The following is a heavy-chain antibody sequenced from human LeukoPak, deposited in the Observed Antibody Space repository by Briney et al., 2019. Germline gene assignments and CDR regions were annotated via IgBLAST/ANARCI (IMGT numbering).Heavy chain of an antibody. CDR2: INHSGST. CDR3: ARGPNDSDSSAHNGILSYGLDV. V-gene: IGHV4-34*01. J-gene: IGHJ6*02. CDR1: VGSFSGFH. D-gene: IGHD3-22*01. Sequence: PSETLSLTCAVYVGSFSGFHWTWIRQPPGKRLEWIGEINHSGSTNYNPSLKSRFTMSVDTSKNQFSLKLTSVTAADTAVYYCARGPNDSDSSAHNGILSYGLDVWGQGSTVTVSS.